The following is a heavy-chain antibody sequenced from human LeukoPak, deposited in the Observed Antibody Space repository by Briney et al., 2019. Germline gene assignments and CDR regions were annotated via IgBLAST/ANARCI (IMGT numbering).Heavy chain of an antibody. CDR2: IKQDGSEK. CDR3: ARDRGHSSGWSRDYFDY. Sequence: GGSLRLSCVASGFTFSSYGMHWVRQAPGKGLEWVANIKQDGSEKYYVDSVKGRFTISRDNAKNSLYLQMNSLRAEDTAVYYCARDRGHSSGWSRDYFDYWGQGTLVTVSS. J-gene: IGHJ4*02. D-gene: IGHD6-19*01. CDR1: GFTFSSYG. V-gene: IGHV3-7*01.